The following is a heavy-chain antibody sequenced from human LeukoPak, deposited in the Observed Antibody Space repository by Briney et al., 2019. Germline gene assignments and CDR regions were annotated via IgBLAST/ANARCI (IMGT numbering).Heavy chain of an antibody. CDR2: IYYSGST. V-gene: IGHV4-39*07. Sequence: PSETLSLTCTVSGGSISGTSYYWGWIRQPPGKGLEWIGSIYYSGSTYYNPSLKSRVTISVDTSKNQFSLKLSPVTAADTAVYYCARVQSRLSWFDPWGQGTLVTVSS. CDR1: GGSISGTSYY. J-gene: IGHJ5*02. CDR3: ARVQSRLSWFDP.